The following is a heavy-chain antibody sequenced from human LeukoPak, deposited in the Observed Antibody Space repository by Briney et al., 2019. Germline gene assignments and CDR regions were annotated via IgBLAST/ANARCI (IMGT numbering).Heavy chain of an antibody. CDR2: IYPDDSDT. CDR1: GYTFRYYW. V-gene: IGHV5-51*01. D-gene: IGHD6-19*01. CDR3: ARQLYSSGWYSYFDY. Sequence: GESLKISCTGSGYTFRYYWIGWVRQLPGKGLEWMGIIYPDDSDTKYSPSFQGQVTISADKSISTAYLQWSSLKASDTAMYYCARQLYSSGWYSYFDYWGQGTLVTVSS. J-gene: IGHJ4*02.